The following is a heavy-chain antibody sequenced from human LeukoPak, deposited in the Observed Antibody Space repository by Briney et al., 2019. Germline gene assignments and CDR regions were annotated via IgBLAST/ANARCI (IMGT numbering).Heavy chain of an antibody. D-gene: IGHD5-18*01. Sequence: LPGGSLRLSCAASGFTFSSYWMRWVRQAPGKGLEWVANIKQDGSEKYYVDSVKGRFTISRDNAKDSLYLQMNSLRAEDTAVYYCAREVRGSYGPQAFDIWGQGTMVTVSS. CDR2: IKQDGSEK. V-gene: IGHV3-7*01. J-gene: IGHJ3*02. CDR3: AREVRGSYGPQAFDI. CDR1: GFTFSSYW.